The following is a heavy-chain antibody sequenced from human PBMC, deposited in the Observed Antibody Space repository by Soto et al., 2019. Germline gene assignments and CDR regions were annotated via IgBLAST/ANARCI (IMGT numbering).Heavy chain of an antibody. CDR3: AKDPEGSGRFTNWGYYFDY. CDR1: GFTFSSYA. Sequence: GGSLRLSCAASGFTFSSYAMSWVRQAPGKGLEWVSAISGSGGSTYYADSVKGRFTISRDNSKNTLYLQMNSLRAEDTAVYYCAKDPEGSGRFTNWGYYFDYWGQGTLVTVSS. J-gene: IGHJ4*02. CDR2: ISGSGGST. V-gene: IGHV3-23*01. D-gene: IGHD3-10*01.